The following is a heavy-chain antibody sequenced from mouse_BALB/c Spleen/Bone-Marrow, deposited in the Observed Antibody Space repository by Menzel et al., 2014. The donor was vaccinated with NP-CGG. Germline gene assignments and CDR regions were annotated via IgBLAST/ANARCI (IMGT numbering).Heavy chain of an antibody. J-gene: IGHJ2*01. Sequence: EVKVVESGGDLVKPGGSLKLSCAASGFTFSSXGXSWVXQTPXXXXXWVXXISXXXSYTYYPDSVKGRFTISRDNAKNTLYLQMSSLKSEDTAMYYCARQTYYDYDGYFDYWGQGTTLTVSS. CDR2: ISXXXSYT. D-gene: IGHD2-4*01. CDR1: GFTFSSXG. V-gene: IGHV5-6*01. CDR3: ARQTYYDYDGYFDY.